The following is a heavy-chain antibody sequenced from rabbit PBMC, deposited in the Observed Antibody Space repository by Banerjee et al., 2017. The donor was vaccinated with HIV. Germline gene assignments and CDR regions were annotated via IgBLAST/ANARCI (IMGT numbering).Heavy chain of an antibody. J-gene: IGHJ4*01. V-gene: IGHV1S45*01. Sequence: QEQLEESGGDLVKPEGSLTLTCTASGFSFSNYCWICWVRQAPGKGLEWIGYIDPVFGTTYYASWAKGRFTISKTSSTTVTLQMTSLTAADTATYFCAREDISVWGFNLWGPGTLVTVS. D-gene: IGHD4-1*01. CDR2: IDPVFGTT. CDR3: AREDISVWGFNL. CDR1: GFSFSNYCW.